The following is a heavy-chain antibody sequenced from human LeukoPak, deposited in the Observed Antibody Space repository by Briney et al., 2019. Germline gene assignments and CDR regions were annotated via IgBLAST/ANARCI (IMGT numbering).Heavy chain of an antibody. CDR1: GFTFDDYA. CDR2: ISWNSGSI. CDR3: AKDTLQPAAGNAFDI. Sequence: GRSLRLSCAASGFTFDDYAMHWVRQAPGKGLEWVSGISWNSGSIGYADSVKGRFTISRDNAKNSLYLQMNSLRAEDTALYYCAKDTLQPAAGNAFDIWGQGTMVTVSS. J-gene: IGHJ3*02. V-gene: IGHV3-9*01. D-gene: IGHD2-2*01.